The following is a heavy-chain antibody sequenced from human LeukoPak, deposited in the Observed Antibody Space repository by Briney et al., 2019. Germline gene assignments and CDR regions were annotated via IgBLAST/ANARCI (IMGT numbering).Heavy chain of an antibody. J-gene: IGHJ4*02. CDR3: ARDLKGIRGVTTIGFDY. V-gene: IGHV3-7*01. CDR2: IKSDGSEK. D-gene: IGHD3-10*01. Sequence: PGGSLRLSCAASGFTFSSYWMSWVRQAPGRGLEWVANIKSDGSEKYYVDSLKGRFTISRDNARNSLYLQMNSLRADDTAVYYCARDLKGIRGVTTIGFDYWGQGTLVTVSS. CDR1: GFTFSSYW.